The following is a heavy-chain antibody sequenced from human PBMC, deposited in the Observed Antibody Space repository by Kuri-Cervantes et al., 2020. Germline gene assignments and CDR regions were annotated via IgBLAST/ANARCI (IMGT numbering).Heavy chain of an antibody. Sequence: SETLSLTCTVSGGSISSHYWSWIRQPAGKGLEWIGRIYTSGSTNYNPSLKSRVTMSVDTSKNQFSLKLSSVTAADTAVYYCASLGIAVAGTSVWGQGTLVTVSS. V-gene: IGHV4-4*07. J-gene: IGHJ4*02. D-gene: IGHD6-19*01. CDR2: IYTSGST. CDR1: GGSISSHY. CDR3: ASLGIAVAGTSV.